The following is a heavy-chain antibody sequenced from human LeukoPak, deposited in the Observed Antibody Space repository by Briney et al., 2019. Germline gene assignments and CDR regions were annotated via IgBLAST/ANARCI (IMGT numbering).Heavy chain of an antibody. CDR2: ISSSGSTI. Sequence: PGGSLRLSCAASGFTFSSYEMNWVRQAPGKGLEWVSYISSSGSTIYYADSVKGRFTISRDNAKNSLYLQMNSLRAEDTAVYYCANKAYYGSGSYPEYFQHWGQGTLVTVSS. V-gene: IGHV3-48*03. D-gene: IGHD3-10*01. CDR3: ANKAYYGSGSYPEYFQH. CDR1: GFTFSSYE. J-gene: IGHJ1*01.